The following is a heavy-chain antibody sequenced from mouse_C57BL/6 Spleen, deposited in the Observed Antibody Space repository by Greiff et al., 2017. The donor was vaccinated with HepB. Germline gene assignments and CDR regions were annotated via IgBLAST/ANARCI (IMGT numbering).Heavy chain of an antibody. CDR1: GYTFTEYT. CDR3: ARHEGSSYYYGSSYFAY. V-gene: IGHV1-62-2*01. Sequence: VHLVESGAELVKPGASVKLSCKASGYTFTEYTIHWVKQRSGQGLEWIGWFYPGSGSIKYNEKFKDKATLTADKSSSTVYMELSRLTSEDSAVYFCARHEGSSYYYGSSYFAYWGQGTLVTVSA. J-gene: IGHJ3*01. CDR2: FYPGSGSI. D-gene: IGHD1-1*01.